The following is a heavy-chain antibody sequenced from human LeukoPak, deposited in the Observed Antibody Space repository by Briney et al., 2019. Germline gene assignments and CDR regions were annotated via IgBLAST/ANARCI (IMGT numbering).Heavy chain of an antibody. Sequence: PSETQSLTCAVYGGSFSGYYWSWIRQPPGKGLEWIGWIYASGSTNYNPSLKSRVTISVDTSKNQFSLKLTSVTAADTAVYYCARLGSGWPFDYWGQGTLVTVSS. CDR3: ARLGSGWPFDY. CDR1: GGSFSGYY. D-gene: IGHD6-25*01. V-gene: IGHV4-4*09. J-gene: IGHJ4*02. CDR2: IYASGST.